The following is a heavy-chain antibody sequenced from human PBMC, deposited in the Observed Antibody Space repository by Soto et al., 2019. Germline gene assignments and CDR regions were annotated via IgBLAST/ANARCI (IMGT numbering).Heavy chain of an antibody. V-gene: IGHV4-59*08. CDR3: ARHHDS. CDR1: GGSISSYY. Sequence: PSETLSLTCTVSGGSISSYYWSWIRQTPGKGLEWIGYVHYSWSTNYNPSLKSRVAISLDTSKSQFSLKLTSVTATDTAVYYCARHHDSWGQGTLVTVSS. CDR2: VHYSWST. J-gene: IGHJ4*02.